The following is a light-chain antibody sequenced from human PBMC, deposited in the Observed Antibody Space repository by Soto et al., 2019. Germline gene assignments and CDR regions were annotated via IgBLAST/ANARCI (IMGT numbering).Light chain of an antibody. CDR3: CSYADTFWV. Sequence: QSALTQPASVSGSPGQSITISCTGTSSDVGGYKLVSWYQQYPGKAPKLIIYEDTKQPSGVSNRFSGSKSGNTASLTISGLQAEDEADYHCCSYADTFWVFGGGTKLTVL. V-gene: IGLV2-23*01. J-gene: IGLJ3*02. CDR2: EDT. CDR1: SSDVGGYKL.